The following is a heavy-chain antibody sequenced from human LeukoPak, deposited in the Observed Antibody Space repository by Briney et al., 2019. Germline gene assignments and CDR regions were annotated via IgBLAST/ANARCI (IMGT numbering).Heavy chain of an antibody. CDR3: AKETGGYSYGLDWFDP. J-gene: IGHJ5*02. CDR2: ISGSGGST. CDR1: GFTFSSYA. D-gene: IGHD5-18*01. V-gene: IGHV3-23*01. Sequence: GGSLRLSCAASGFTFSSYAMSWVRQAPGKGLEWVSAISGSGGSTYYAASVKGRFTISRDNSKNTLYLQMNSLRAEDTAVYYCAKETGGYSYGLDWFDPWGQGTLVTVSS.